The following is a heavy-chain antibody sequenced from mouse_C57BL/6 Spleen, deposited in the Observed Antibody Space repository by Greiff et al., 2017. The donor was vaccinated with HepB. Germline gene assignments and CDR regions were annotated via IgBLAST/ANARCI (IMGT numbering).Heavy chain of an antibody. CDR3: ARGGLPYYYAMDY. J-gene: IGHJ4*01. V-gene: IGHV5-17*01. D-gene: IGHD2-4*01. CDR1: GFTFSDYG. Sequence: EVKVVESGGGLVKPGGSLKLSCAASGFTFSDYGMHWVRQAPEKGLEWVAYISSGSSTIYYADTVKGRFTISRDNAKNTLFLQMTSLRSEDTAMYYCARGGLPYYYAMDYWGQGTSVTVSS. CDR2: ISSGSSTI.